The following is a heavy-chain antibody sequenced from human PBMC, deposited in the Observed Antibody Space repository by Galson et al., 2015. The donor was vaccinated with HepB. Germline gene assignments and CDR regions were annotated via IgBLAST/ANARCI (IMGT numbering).Heavy chain of an antibody. CDR2: IRSEANSYAT. D-gene: IGHD6-19*01. J-gene: IGHJ6*02. Sequence: SLRLSCAASGCTFRGSAMHWARQAYGEGLESGGRIRSEANSYATAYAASVKGRFTISRDDSKNTAYLQMNSLKTEDTAVYYCTRQWLVRVKNYYYYGMDVWGQGTTVTVSS. CDR1: GCTFRGSA. V-gene: IGHV3-73*01. CDR3: TRQWLVRVKNYYYYGMDV.